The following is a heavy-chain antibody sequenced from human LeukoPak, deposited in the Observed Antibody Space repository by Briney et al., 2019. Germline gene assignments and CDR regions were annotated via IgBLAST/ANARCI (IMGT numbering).Heavy chain of an antibody. Sequence: GGSLRLSCAASGFXFGDYDMHWVRQAPGKGLEWVSLIRADGATTRYTDSVKGRFTISRDNSKDSLYLQMNSLRTEDTALYYCARDNTGSYEYWGQGTLVTVSP. CDR1: GFXFGDYD. V-gene: IGHV3-43*02. D-gene: IGHD1-26*01. CDR3: ARDNTGSYEY. J-gene: IGHJ4*02. CDR2: IRADGATT.